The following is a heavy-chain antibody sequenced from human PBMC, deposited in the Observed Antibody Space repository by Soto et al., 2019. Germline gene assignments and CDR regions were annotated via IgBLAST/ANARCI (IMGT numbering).Heavy chain of an antibody. D-gene: IGHD3-22*01. CDR1: GGSISSYY. V-gene: IGHV4-59*01. J-gene: IGHJ4*02. CDR3: ARDRYYYDSSGYYGYYFDY. Sequence: SETLSLTCTVSGGSISSYYWSWIRQPPGKGLEWIGYIYYSGSTNYNPSLKSRVTISVDTSKNQFSLKLSSVTAADTAVYYCARDRYYYDSSGYYGYYFDYWGQGTLVTVS. CDR2: IYYSGST.